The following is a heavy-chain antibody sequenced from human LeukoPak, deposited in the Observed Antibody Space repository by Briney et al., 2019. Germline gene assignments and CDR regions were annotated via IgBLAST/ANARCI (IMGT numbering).Heavy chain of an antibody. CDR2: ISWNSGSI. CDR3: AKGAGYSSSWYVDSGFDI. Sequence: GGSLRLSCAASGFTFDDYAMHWVRQAPGKGLEWVSGISWNSGSIGYADSVKGRFTISRDNAKNSLYLQMNSLRAEDMALYYCAKGAGYSSSWYVDSGFDIWGQGTMVTVSS. D-gene: IGHD6-13*01. V-gene: IGHV3-9*03. CDR1: GFTFDDYA. J-gene: IGHJ3*02.